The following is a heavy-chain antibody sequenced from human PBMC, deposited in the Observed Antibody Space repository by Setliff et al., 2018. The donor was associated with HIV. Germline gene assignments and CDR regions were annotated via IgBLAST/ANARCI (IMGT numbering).Heavy chain of an antibody. Sequence: GSLRLSCAASGFTFSSYAMHWVRQAPGKGLEWVAVISYDGSNKYYADSVRGRFTISRDNSKNTLYLQMNSLRAEDTAVYYCARDSQEAMIVVVPDAFDIWGQGTMVTVSS. CDR3: ARDSQEAMIVVVPDAFDI. V-gene: IGHV3-30-3*01. D-gene: IGHD3-22*01. J-gene: IGHJ3*02. CDR1: GFTFSSYA. CDR2: ISYDGSNK.